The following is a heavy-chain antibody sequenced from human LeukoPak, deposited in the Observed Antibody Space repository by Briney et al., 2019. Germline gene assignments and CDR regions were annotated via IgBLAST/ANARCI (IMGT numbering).Heavy chain of an antibody. V-gene: IGHV4-39*01. Sequence: PSETLSLTCTVSGASINSRSGYWGWIRQPPGKGPEWIGNIYYTGNTNYNPSLKSRVTISVDTSKNQFSLKLFSVTAADTALYYCARREGDYHDSRGADYWGQGTLVTVSS. CDR1: GASINSRSGY. CDR3: ARREGDYHDSRGADY. D-gene: IGHD3-22*01. J-gene: IGHJ4*02. CDR2: IYYTGNT.